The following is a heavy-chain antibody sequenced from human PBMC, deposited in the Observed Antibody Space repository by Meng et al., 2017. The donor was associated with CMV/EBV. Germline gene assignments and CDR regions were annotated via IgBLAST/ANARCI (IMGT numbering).Heavy chain of an antibody. D-gene: IGHD2-21*01. CDR2: IYPGDSDT. V-gene: IGHV5-51*01. CDR3: ARSPTFTYCGGDCYLAYFDY. J-gene: IGHJ4*02. Sequence: GGSLKISCKGSGYSFTSYWIGWVRQMPGKGLEWMGIIYPGDSDTRYSPSFQGQVTISADKSISTAYLQWSSLKASDTAMYYCARSPTFTYCGGDCYLAYFDYWGQGTLVTVSS. CDR1: GYSFTSYW.